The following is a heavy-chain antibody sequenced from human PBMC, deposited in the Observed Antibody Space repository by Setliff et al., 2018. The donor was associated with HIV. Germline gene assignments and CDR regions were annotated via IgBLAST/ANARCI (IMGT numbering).Heavy chain of an antibody. Sequence: ASVKVSCKASGYSFTNLGLNWVRQAPGQGLEWMGWISVYNGHTNFAPKVHDRITLTMDISTTTAHLQLRSLRSDDTAVYFCAREVPSNTGSYYKQYWGQGTLVTVSS. CDR3: AREVPSNTGSYYKQY. D-gene: IGHD3-10*01. CDR1: GYSFTNLG. CDR2: ISVYNGHT. J-gene: IGHJ4*02. V-gene: IGHV1-18*01.